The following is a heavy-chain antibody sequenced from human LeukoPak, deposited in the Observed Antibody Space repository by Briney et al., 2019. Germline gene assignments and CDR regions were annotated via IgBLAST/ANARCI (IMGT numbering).Heavy chain of an antibody. V-gene: IGHV4-34*01. CDR2: INHSGST. Sequence: SETLSPTCAVYGGSFSGYYWSWIRQPPGKGLEWIGEINHSGSTNYNPSLKSRVTISVDTSKNQFSLKLSSVTAADTAVYYCASHRGGWYFGYFQHWGQGTLVTVSS. D-gene: IGHD6-19*01. CDR1: GGSFSGYY. CDR3: ASHRGGWYFGYFQH. J-gene: IGHJ1*01.